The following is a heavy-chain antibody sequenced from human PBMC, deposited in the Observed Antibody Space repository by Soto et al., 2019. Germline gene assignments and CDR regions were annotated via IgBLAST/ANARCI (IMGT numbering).Heavy chain of an antibody. Sequence: SETLSLTCTVSGASISGYYWSWFRQPPGKGLEWIGYIYSIGSTNYNPSLRSRVTMSIDTSQEQFSLKLSSVTATDTAVYYCTRGLFSGSSYSGSWYYFDSWGQGTMVTVSS. D-gene: IGHD1-26*01. CDR2: IYSIGST. CDR1: GASISGYY. V-gene: IGHV4-4*08. J-gene: IGHJ4*02. CDR3: TRGLFSGSSYSGSWYYFDS.